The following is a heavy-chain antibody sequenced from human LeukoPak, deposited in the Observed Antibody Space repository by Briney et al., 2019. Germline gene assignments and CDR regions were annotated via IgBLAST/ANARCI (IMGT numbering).Heavy chain of an antibody. CDR3: AKGVRLVGAFYFAY. V-gene: IGHV3-23*01. CDR1: GFTFSSYA. D-gene: IGHD1-26*01. Sequence: GGSLRLSCAASGFTFSSYAMSWVRQAPGKGLEWVSGISGSGGSTYYADSVKGRFTISRDNSKNTLYLQMNSLRAEDRAVYYCAKGVRLVGAFYFAYSGQGTLVTVSS. CDR2: ISGSGGST. J-gene: IGHJ4*02.